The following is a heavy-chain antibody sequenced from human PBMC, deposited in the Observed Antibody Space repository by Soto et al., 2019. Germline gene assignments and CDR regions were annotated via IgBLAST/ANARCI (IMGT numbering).Heavy chain of an antibody. J-gene: IGHJ4*02. CDR1: GFSFSEAW. Sequence: DVQLVESGGGLVKPGGSLRLSCVASGFSFSEAWMSWVRQAPGKGLEWVGRIRANTAGGTTDYSAPVKGRFTVSRDNARNSQYLQMNSLRDEDTAVYYCVREDILGVRSFDYWGQGTLVTVSS. V-gene: IGHV3-15*01. CDR3: VREDILGVRSFDY. D-gene: IGHD3-9*01. CDR2: IRANTAGGTT.